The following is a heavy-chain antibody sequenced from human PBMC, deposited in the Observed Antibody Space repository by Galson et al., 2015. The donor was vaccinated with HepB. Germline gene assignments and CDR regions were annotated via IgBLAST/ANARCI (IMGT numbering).Heavy chain of an antibody. Sequence: SLRLSCAASGFTFSSYSMNWVRQAPGKGLEWVSSISSSSSYIYYADSVKGRFTISRDNAKNSLYLQMNSLRAEDTAVYYCAREGPGTGTMRSWFDPWGQGTLVTVSS. CDR1: GFTFSSYS. CDR2: ISSSSSYI. V-gene: IGHV3-21*01. J-gene: IGHJ5*02. CDR3: AREGPGTGTMRSWFDP. D-gene: IGHD1-7*01.